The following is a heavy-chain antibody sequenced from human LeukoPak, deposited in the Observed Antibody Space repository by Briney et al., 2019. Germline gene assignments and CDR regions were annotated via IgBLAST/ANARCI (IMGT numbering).Heavy chain of an antibody. CDR2: ISWDGGST. CDR3: AKDITGIAVAGTPGTFDI. CDR1: GFTFDDYT. J-gene: IGHJ3*02. V-gene: IGHV3-43*01. Sequence: PGGSLRLSCAASGFTFDDYTMHWVRQAPGKGLEWVSLISWDGGSTYYADSVKGRFTISRDNSKNSLYLQMNSLRTEDTALYYCAKDITGIAVAGTPGTFDIWGQGTMVTVSS. D-gene: IGHD6-19*01.